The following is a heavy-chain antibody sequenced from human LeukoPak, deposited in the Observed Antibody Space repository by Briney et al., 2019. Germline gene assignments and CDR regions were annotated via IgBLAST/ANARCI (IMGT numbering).Heavy chain of an antibody. D-gene: IGHD2-2*01. Sequence: PSETLSLTCTVSDGSISTYYWSWIRQPPGKGLEWIGYIYYSGSTNYNPSLKSRVTTLVDTSKNQFSLKLTSVTAADTAVYYCARARYANAWYAFDIWGHGTMVTVSS. CDR2: IYYSGST. J-gene: IGHJ3*02. V-gene: IGHV4-59*01. CDR3: ARARYANAWYAFDI. CDR1: DGSISTYY.